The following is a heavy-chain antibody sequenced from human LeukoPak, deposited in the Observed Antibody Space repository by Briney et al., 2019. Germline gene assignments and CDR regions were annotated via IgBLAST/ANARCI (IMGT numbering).Heavy chain of an antibody. CDR1: GGSVSSYY. J-gene: IGHJ4*02. Sequence: SETLSLTCTVSGGSVSSYYWSWIRQPPGKGLEWIGYISYSGSTNYNPSLKSRVTISVDTSKNQLSLKLNSVTAADTAVYYCARYIWGSYPTFEDYWGQGSLVTVSS. CDR3: ARYIWGSYPTFEDY. D-gene: IGHD3-16*02. V-gene: IGHV4-59*02. CDR2: ISYSGST.